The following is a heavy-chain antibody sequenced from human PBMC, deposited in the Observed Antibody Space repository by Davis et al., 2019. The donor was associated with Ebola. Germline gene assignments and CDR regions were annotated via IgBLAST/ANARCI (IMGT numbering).Heavy chain of an antibody. J-gene: IGHJ3*02. D-gene: IGHD3-3*01. V-gene: IGHV5-10-1*01. CDR1: GYSFTSYW. CDR3: ARHVAEFWSGYYTASHAFDI. Sequence: GESLKISCKGSGYSFTSYWISWVRQMPGKGLEWMGRIDPSDSYTNYSPSFQGHVTISADKSISTAYLQWSSLKASDTAMYYCARHVAEFWSGYYTASHAFDIWGQGTMVTVSS. CDR2: IDPSDSYT.